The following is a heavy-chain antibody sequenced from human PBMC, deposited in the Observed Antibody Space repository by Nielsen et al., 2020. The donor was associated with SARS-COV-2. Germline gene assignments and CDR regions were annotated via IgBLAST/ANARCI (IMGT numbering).Heavy chain of an antibody. D-gene: IGHD2-2*01. J-gene: IGHJ4*02. V-gene: IGHV3-49*04. CDR1: GFTFGDYA. Sequence: GESLKISCTPSGFTFGDYAVTWVRQAPGKGLEWLGVIRSKTYGETTEYAASVRGRFTISRDDSKGIAYLQMNSLRPEDTAVYFCARDGPTRATATDYWGQGTLVTVS. CDR2: IRSKTYGETT. CDR3: ARDGPTRATATDY.